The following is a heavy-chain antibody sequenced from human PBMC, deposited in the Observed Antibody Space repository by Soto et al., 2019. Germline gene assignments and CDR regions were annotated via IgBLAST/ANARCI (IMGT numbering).Heavy chain of an antibody. V-gene: IGHV4-59*08. CDR3: ARHNYGSGSTYFEY. Sequence: SETLSLTCTVSGGSISSYYWSWIRQPPGKGLEWIGYIYYSGSTNYNPSLESRVTISVDTSKNQFSLKLNSMTAADTAVYYCARHNYGSGSTYFEYWGQGTLVTVSS. CDR2: IYYSGST. CDR1: GGSISSYY. D-gene: IGHD3-10*01. J-gene: IGHJ4*02.